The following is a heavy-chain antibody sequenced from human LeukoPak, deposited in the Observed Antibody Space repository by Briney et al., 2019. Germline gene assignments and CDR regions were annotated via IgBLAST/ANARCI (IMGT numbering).Heavy chain of an antibody. CDR3: ANDALYSSSSYYFDY. J-gene: IGHJ4*02. CDR2: ITGSGAST. V-gene: IGHV3-23*01. CDR1: GFTFSSYA. Sequence: GGSLRLSCAASGFTFSSYAMSWVRQGPGKGLEWVSTITGSGASTYYADSVKGRFTFSRDNSKNTLYLQMNSLKTEDTAVYYCANDALYSSSSYYFDYWGQGTLVTVSS. D-gene: IGHD6-13*01.